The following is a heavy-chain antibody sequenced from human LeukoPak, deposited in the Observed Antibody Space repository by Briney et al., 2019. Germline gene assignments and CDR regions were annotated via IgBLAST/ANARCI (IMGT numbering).Heavy chain of an antibody. CDR1: GFTFSSYG. CDR2: IWYDGSNK. CDR3: ARVRGGYYIDY. V-gene: IGHV3-33*01. J-gene: IGHJ4*02. Sequence: GGSLRLSCAASGFTFSSYGMHWVRQAPGKGLEWVAVIWYDGSNKYYADSVKGRFTISRDNSKNTLYLQMNSLRAEDTAVYYCARVRGGYYIDYWGQGTLVTVSS. D-gene: IGHD3-3*01.